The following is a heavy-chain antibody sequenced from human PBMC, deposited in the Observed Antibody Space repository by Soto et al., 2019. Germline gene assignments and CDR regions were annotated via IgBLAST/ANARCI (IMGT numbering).Heavy chain of an antibody. CDR1: GGSISSYY. D-gene: IGHD3-3*01. J-gene: IGHJ4*02. V-gene: IGHV4-59*07. CDR3: ARGGDLGIFLYFDY. CDR2: IYYSGST. Sequence: PSDTLYLTCTVSGGSISSYYWSWIRQPPGKGLEWIGYIYYSGSTNYNPSLKSRVTISVDTSKNQFSLKLSSVTAADTAMYYCARGGDLGIFLYFDYWGQGTRVTVSS.